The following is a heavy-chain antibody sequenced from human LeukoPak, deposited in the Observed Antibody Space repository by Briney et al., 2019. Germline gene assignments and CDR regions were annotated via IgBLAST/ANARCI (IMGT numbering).Heavy chain of an antibody. J-gene: IGHJ5*02. CDR1: GYTFTSYD. CDR2: MNPNSGGT. CDR3: ARERRIAVAGRFLGDP. D-gene: IGHD6-19*01. V-gene: IGHV1-2*02. Sequence: GASVKVSCKASGYTFTSYDINWVRQATGQGLEWMGWMNPNSGGTNYAQKFQGRVTMTRDTSISTAYMELSRLRSDDTAVYYCARERRIAVAGRFLGDPWGQGTLVTVSS.